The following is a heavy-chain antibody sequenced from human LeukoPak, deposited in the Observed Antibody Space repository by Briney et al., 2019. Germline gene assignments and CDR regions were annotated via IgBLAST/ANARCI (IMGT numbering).Heavy chain of an antibody. J-gene: IGHJ4*02. CDR3: ASGGSYSFSGVDYFDY. D-gene: IGHD1-26*01. CDR1: GYTFTIYG. Sequence: ASVTVSCTASGYTFTIYGISWVRQAPGQGLEWTGRINPNSGGTNFAQNFQGRVTMTRDTSISTVYMELSRLRSDDTAVYYCASGGSYSFSGVDYFDYWGQGTLVTVSS. CDR2: INPNSGGT. V-gene: IGHV1-2*06.